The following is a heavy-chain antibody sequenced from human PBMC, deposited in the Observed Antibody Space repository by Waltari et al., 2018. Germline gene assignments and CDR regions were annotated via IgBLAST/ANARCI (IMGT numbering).Heavy chain of an antibody. CDR2: IYYSGST. Sequence: QVQLQESGPGLVKPSETLSLTCTVSGGSISSYYWSWIRQPPGKGLEWIGYIYYSGSTNYNPSLKSRVTISVDTSKNQFSLKLSSVTAADTAVYYCVRVLSVSSSGRGIFDYWGQGTLVTVSS. V-gene: IGHV4-59*01. J-gene: IGHJ4*02. CDR3: VRVLSVSSSGRGIFDY. CDR1: GGSISSYY. D-gene: IGHD6-19*01.